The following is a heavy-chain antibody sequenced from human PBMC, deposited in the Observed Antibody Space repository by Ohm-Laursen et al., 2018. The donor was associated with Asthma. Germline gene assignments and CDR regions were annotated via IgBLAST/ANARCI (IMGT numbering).Heavy chain of an antibody. CDR1: GFTFSSYA. CDR2: ISGSGGST. D-gene: IGHD2-2*02. J-gene: IGHJ5*02. Sequence: SLRLSCAASGFTFSSYAMSWVRQAPGKGLEWVSAISGSGGSTYYADSVKGRFTISRDNSKNTLYLQMNSLRAEDTAVYYCAKAVVSEIVVVPAAIKDNWFDPWGQGTLVTVSS. V-gene: IGHV3-23*01. CDR3: AKAVVSEIVVVPAAIKDNWFDP.